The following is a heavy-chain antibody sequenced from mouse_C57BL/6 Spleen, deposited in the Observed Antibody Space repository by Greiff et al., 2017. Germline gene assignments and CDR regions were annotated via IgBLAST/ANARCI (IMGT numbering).Heavy chain of an antibody. CDR3: SRSGSYGYWYFDV. V-gene: IGHV14-3*01. J-gene: IGHJ1*03. CDR1: GFNIKNTY. Sequence: VQLQQSVAELVRPGASVKLSCTASGFNIKNTYMHWVKQRPEQGLEWIGRIDPANGNTKYAPKFQGKATITADTSSNTAYLQLSSLTSEDTAIYCGSRSGSYGYWYFDVWGTGTTVPVSS. D-gene: IGHD1-1*02. CDR2: IDPANGNT.